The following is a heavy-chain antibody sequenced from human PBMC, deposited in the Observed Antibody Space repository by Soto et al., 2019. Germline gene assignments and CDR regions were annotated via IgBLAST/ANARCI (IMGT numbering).Heavy chain of an antibody. D-gene: IGHD3-9*01. CDR3: ARTNFSRYYYYYYYYLDV. J-gene: IGHJ6*03. V-gene: IGHV4-34*01. CDR2: IYHTGST. Sequence: QVQIQEWGAGLLRPSETLSLTCAVYGGSFNAYYWSWVRQTPGKGLEWIGEIYHTGSTNYNPSFKSRVTISVDTSKNQFSLRLRSVTAADTAVYSGARTNFSRYYYYYYYYLDVGGKGTRVTVSS. CDR1: GGSFNAYY.